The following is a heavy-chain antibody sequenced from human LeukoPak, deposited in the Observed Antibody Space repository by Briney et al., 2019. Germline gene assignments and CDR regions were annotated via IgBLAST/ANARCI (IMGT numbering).Heavy chain of an antibody. J-gene: IGHJ6*03. CDR2: INPSGGST. Sequence: ASVKVSCKASGYTFTSYYMHWVRQDPGQGLEWMGIINPSGGSTSYAQKFQGRVTMTRDTSTSTVYMELSSLRSEDTAVYYCARGGNYDSSGYPDYYYYMDVWGKGTTVTISS. V-gene: IGHV1-46*01. CDR1: GYTFTSYY. CDR3: ARGGNYDSSGYPDYYYYMDV. D-gene: IGHD3-22*01.